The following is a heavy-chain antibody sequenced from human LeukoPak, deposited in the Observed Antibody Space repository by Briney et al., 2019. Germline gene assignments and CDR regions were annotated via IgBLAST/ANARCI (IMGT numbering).Heavy chain of an antibody. V-gene: IGHV3-23*01. CDR1: GFTFTSYA. Sequence: GGSLRLSCAASGFTFTSYAMSWVRQAPGKGLKWVSAISGSGGSTYYADSVKGRFTISRDNSKNTLYLQMNSLRAEDTAVYYCAKDYRNYPDTGFDYWGQGTLVTVSS. J-gene: IGHJ4*02. D-gene: IGHD4-11*01. CDR3: AKDYRNYPDTGFDY. CDR2: ISGSGGST.